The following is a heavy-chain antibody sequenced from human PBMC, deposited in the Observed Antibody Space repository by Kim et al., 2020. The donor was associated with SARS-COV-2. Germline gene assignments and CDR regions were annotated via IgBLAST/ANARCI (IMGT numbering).Heavy chain of an antibody. D-gene: IGHD6-13*01. CDR3: ARQLGGISSSSYGMDV. J-gene: IGHJ6*02. CDR2: IYPGDSDT. Sequence: GESLKISCKGSGYSFTSYWIGWVRQMPGKGLEWMGIIYPGDSDTRYSPSFQGQVTISADKSISTAYLQWSSLKASDTAMYYCARQLGGISSSSYGMDVWGQGTTVTVSS. CDR1: GYSFTSYW. V-gene: IGHV5-51*01.